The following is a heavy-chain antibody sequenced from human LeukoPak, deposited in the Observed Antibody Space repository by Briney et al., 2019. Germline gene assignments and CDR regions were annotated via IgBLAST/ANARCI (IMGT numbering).Heavy chain of an antibody. J-gene: IGHJ4*02. Sequence: GGSLRLSCAASGFTFSSYDMHWVRQAPGKGLEWVAVISYDGSNKYYADSVKGRFTISRDNAKNSLFLQMNTLSAEDTAVYYCARWNLGSDFWGQGTLVTVSS. D-gene: IGHD1-1*01. CDR1: GFTFSSYD. CDR2: ISYDGSNK. CDR3: ARWNLGSDF. V-gene: IGHV3-30*03.